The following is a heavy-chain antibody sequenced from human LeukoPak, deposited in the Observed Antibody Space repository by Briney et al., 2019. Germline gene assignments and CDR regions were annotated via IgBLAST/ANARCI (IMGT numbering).Heavy chain of an antibody. CDR3: ARVSFGSYGFEYYFDY. J-gene: IGHJ4*02. V-gene: IGHV3-30*03. CDR1: GFTFNNYG. CDR2: ISFDGVDS. Sequence: GGSLRLSCAASGFTFNNYGFHWVRQAPGKGLEWVAFISFDGVDSSFADSVKGRFTISRDNSLTTLYLQMNSLRAEDTAVYYCARVSFGSYGFEYYFDYWGQGTLVAVSS. D-gene: IGHD5-18*01.